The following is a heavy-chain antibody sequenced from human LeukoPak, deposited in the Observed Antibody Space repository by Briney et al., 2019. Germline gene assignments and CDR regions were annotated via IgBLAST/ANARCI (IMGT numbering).Heavy chain of an antibody. J-gene: IGHJ4*02. CDR3: AKPDSSGYYYTYPFDY. D-gene: IGHD3-22*01. V-gene: IGHV3-74*01. CDR1: GFTFSSYW. Sequence: GGSLRLSCAASGFTFSSYWMHWVRQAPGKGLVWVSRINSDGSSTSYADSVKGRFTISRDNAKNTLYLQMNSLRAEDTAVYYCAKPDSSGYYYTYPFDYWGQGITVTVSS. CDR2: INSDGSST.